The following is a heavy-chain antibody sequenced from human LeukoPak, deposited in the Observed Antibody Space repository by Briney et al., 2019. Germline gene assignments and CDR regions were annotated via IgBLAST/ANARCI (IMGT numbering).Heavy chain of an antibody. CDR2: INPNSGGT. Sequence: GASVKVSCKASGYTFTGYYMHWVRQAPGQGLEWMGWINPNSGGTNYAQKFQGRVTMTRDTSISTAYMELSRPKSDDTAVYYCARARQWLLLPEGAFDIWGQGTMVTVSS. J-gene: IGHJ3*02. CDR1: GYTFTGYY. D-gene: IGHD3-22*01. V-gene: IGHV1-2*02. CDR3: ARARQWLLLPEGAFDI.